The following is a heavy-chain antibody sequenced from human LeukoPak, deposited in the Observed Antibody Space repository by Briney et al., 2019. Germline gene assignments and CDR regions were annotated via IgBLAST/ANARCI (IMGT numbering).Heavy chain of an antibody. CDR1: GGSISSYY. CDR2: IYYSGST. Sequence: SETLSLTCTVSGGSISSYYWSWIRQPPGKGLEWIGYIYYSGSTNYNPSLKSRVTISVDTSKNQFSLKLSSVTAADTAVYYCARDPRYYDFWSGYYVGDNWFDPWGQGTLVTVSS. D-gene: IGHD3-3*01. V-gene: IGHV4-59*01. J-gene: IGHJ5*02. CDR3: ARDPRYYDFWSGYYVGDNWFDP.